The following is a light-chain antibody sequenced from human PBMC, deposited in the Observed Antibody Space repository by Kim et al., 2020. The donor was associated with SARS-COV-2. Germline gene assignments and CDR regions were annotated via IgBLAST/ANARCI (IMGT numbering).Light chain of an antibody. CDR3: QTWGTGTWV. V-gene: IGLV4-69*01. CDR1: SGHSVYA. J-gene: IGLJ3*02. Sequence: ASFKLTCTLSSGHSVYAIAWLQQQPAEGPRYLMKLNSDGSHTRGGGIPDRFSGSSSGAERYLTISSLQSEDEADYFCQTWGTGTWVFGGGTQLTVL. CDR2: LNSDGSH.